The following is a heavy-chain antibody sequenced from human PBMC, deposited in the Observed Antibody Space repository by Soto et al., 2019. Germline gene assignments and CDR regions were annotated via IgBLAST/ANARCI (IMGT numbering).Heavy chain of an antibody. J-gene: IGHJ6*02. CDR1: GYTFSMSG. Sequence: ASVKVSCKSSGYTFSMSGISWVRQAPGQGLEWMGWISGYNGNTNYEQKFQDRVTMTTDTTTNTAYMELRSLRSDDTAVYYCARDKDRLQLGGNYYYAMDVWGQGTTVTVS. D-gene: IGHD5-12*01. CDR3: ARDKDRLQLGGNYYYAMDV. CDR2: ISGYNGNT. V-gene: IGHV1-18*01.